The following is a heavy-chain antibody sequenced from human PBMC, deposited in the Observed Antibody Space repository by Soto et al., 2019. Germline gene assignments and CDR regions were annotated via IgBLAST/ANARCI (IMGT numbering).Heavy chain of an antibody. CDR1: GFTFSDYY. D-gene: IGHD3-10*01. CDR2: ISSSSSYT. Sequence: GGSLRLSCAASGFTFSDYYMSWIRQAPGKGLEWASYISSSSSYTNYADSVKGRFTISRDNAKNSLYLQMNSLRAEDTAVYYCARGRYYYGSGSSWDYGMDVWGQGTTVTVSS. J-gene: IGHJ6*02. V-gene: IGHV3-11*05. CDR3: ARGRYYYGSGSSWDYGMDV.